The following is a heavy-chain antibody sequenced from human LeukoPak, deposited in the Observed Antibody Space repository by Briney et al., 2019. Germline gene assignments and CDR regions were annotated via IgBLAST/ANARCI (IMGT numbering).Heavy chain of an antibody. D-gene: IGHD2-21*02. V-gene: IGHV1-69*05. J-gene: IGHJ3*02. Sequence: SVKVSCKASGGTFSDYAISWVRQAPGQGLEWMGGIIPIFGTANYAQKLQGRVTMTTDTSTSTAYMELRSLRSDDTAVYYCAREHRAYCGGDCYSMAFDIWGQGTMVTVSS. CDR1: GGTFSDYA. CDR3: AREHRAYCGGDCYSMAFDI. CDR2: IIPIFGTA.